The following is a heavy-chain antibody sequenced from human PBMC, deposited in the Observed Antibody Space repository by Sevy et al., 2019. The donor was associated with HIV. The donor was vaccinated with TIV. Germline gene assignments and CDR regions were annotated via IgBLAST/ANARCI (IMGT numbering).Heavy chain of an antibody. CDR2: ISGSGGST. D-gene: IGHD2-21*02. CDR3: AIDPVAYCGGDCLYYMDV. CDR1: GFTFSRYA. Sequence: GGSLRLSCAASGFTFSRYAMSWVRQAPGKGPEWVSAISGSGGSTYYADSVKGRFTISRDNSKNTLYLQMNSLRAEDTAVYYCAIDPVAYCGGDCLYYMDVWGKGTTVTVSS. J-gene: IGHJ6*03. V-gene: IGHV3-23*01.